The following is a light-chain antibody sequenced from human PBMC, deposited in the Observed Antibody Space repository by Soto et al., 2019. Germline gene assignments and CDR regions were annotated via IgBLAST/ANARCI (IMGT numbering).Light chain of an antibody. CDR2: AAS. CDR3: QEYNSYSWT. J-gene: IGKJ1*01. V-gene: IGKV1-6*01. Sequence: TQMTQSPSSLSASVLDRITITCRASRDIGSDLSWYQQKPGKAPTLLIYAASNLQTGVPSRFSGSGSGTEFTLTINSLQPDDFATYYCQEYNSYSWTFGQGTKVDI. CDR1: RDIGSD.